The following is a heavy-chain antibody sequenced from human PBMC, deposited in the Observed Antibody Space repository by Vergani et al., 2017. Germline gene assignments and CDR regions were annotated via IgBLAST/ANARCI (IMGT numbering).Heavy chain of an antibody. CDR2: IRYDGSNK. V-gene: IGHV3-30*02. CDR3: ARGIALAGTPLEY. J-gene: IGHJ4*02. D-gene: IGHD6-19*01. CDR1: GFTFRSYG. Sequence: VQLVESGGGLVQPGGSLRLSCAASGFTFRSYGMHWVRQAPGKGLEWVAFIRYDGSNKYYADSVKGRFTISRDNSKNTLYLQMNSLRAEDTAVYYCARGIALAGTPLEYWGQGTLVTVSS.